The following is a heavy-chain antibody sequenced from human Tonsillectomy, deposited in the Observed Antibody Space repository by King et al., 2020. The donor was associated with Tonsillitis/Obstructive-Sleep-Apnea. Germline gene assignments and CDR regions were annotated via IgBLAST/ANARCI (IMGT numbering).Heavy chain of an antibody. CDR3: ARGITIFGVVIIGGY. D-gene: IGHD3-3*01. CDR2: INHSGST. Sequence: VQLQQWGAGLLKPSETLSLTCAVYGGSFSGYYWSWNRQPPGKGLEWIGEINHSGSTNYNPSLKSRVTISVDTSKNQFSLKLSSVTAADTAVYYCARGITIFGVVIIGGYWGQGTLVTVSS. CDR1: GGSFSGYY. J-gene: IGHJ4*02. V-gene: IGHV4-34*01.